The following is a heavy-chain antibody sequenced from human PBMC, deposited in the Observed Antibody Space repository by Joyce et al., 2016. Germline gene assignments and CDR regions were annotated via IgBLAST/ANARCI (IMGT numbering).Heavy chain of an antibody. J-gene: IGHJ4*02. CDR1: GFSLSTRGVG. D-gene: IGHD5-12*01. CDR2: IYWDDDK. CDR3: AHRPNSGYDPSAFDF. V-gene: IGHV2-5*02. Sequence: QITLKESGPTLVKPTQTLTLTCAFSGFSLSTRGVGVGWIRQPPGKALEWLALIYWDDDKRYSPSLKSRLTLTKDTSRNQVVLTMTNMDPVDTATYYCAHRPNSGYDPSAFDFWGQGTLVTVSS.